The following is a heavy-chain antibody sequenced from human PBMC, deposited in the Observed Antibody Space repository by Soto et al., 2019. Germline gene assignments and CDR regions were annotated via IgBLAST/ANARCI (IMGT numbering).Heavy chain of an antibody. Sequence: EVPLVESGGGLVQPGGSLRLSCAASGFTFSSYWMHWVRQAPGKGLVWVSRINSDGSSTSYADSVKGRFTISRDNAKNTLYRQINSLRAEDTAVYYCSRDDYDFWSGYRLEAFDIWGQGTMVTVSS. CDR3: SRDDYDFWSGYRLEAFDI. V-gene: IGHV3-74*01. J-gene: IGHJ3*02. CDR1: GFTFSSYW. D-gene: IGHD3-3*01. CDR2: INSDGSST.